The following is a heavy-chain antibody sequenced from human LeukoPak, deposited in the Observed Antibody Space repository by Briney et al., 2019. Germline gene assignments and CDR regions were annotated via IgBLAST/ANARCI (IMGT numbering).Heavy chain of an antibody. D-gene: IGHD3-10*01. CDR2: ISWNSGSI. J-gene: IGHJ4*02. V-gene: IGHV3-9*01. CDR1: GFTFDDYA. CDR3: AKAIWPLGGSGSYPDY. Sequence: SLRLSCAASGFTFDDYAMHWVRQAPGKGLEWVSGISWNSGSIGYADSVKGRFTISRDNAKNSLYLQMNSLRAEDTALYYCAKAIWPLGGSGSYPDYWGQGTLVTVSS.